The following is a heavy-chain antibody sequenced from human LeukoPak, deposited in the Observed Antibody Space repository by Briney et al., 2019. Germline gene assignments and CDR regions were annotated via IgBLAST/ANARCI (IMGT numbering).Heavy chain of an antibody. Sequence: GGSLRLSCTASGFTFGDYAMNWVRQAPGKGLEWVSYISSGGRTIYYADSVKGRFTMSRDNAKNSLYLQMNSLRAEDTAVYYCARDMAVAGHNWFDPWGQGTLVTVSS. D-gene: IGHD6-19*01. CDR1: GFTFGDYA. V-gene: IGHV3-48*03. J-gene: IGHJ5*02. CDR3: ARDMAVAGHNWFDP. CDR2: ISSGGRTI.